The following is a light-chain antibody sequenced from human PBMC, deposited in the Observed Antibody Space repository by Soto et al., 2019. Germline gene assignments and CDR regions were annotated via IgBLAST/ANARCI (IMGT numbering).Light chain of an antibody. CDR1: QGISSY. Sequence: AIRMTQSPSSFSASTGDRVTITCRSSQGISSYLGWYQRTPGKAPKLLIYAASTLQSGVQSWFSGSGSGTDLTLTISCLQSEDFATYCCQQYYSYPRTFGQGTKVDIK. V-gene: IGKV1-8*01. CDR3: QQYYSYPRT. CDR2: AAS. J-gene: IGKJ1*01.